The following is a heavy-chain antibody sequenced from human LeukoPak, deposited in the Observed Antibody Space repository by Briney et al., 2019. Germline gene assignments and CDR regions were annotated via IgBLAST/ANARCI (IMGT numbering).Heavy chain of an antibody. V-gene: IGHV3-7*01. CDR3: AREDYGDTHFDY. CDR2: INPAGSET. Sequence: GGSLRLSCAASGFSFSAYWMTWVRQAPGTGLEWVANINPAGSETYYVDPVKGRFSISRDNAKNLVYLQMNSLRAEDTAVYYCAREDYGDTHFDYWGQGTLVTVSS. CDR1: GFSFSAYW. J-gene: IGHJ4*02. D-gene: IGHD4-17*01.